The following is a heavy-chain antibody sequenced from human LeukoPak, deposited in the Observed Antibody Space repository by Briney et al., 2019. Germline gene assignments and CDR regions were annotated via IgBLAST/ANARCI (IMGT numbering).Heavy chain of an antibody. Sequence: GGSPRLSCAASGFTFSSYSMNWVRQAPGKGLEWVSSISSSGNYVYYADSMKGRFTISRDNAKTSLYLQMNSLRAEDTAVYYCARNSTVVAGTFDIWGQGTMVTVSS. CDR2: ISSSGNYV. J-gene: IGHJ3*02. CDR3: ARNSTVVAGTFDI. V-gene: IGHV3-21*01. D-gene: IGHD2-15*01. CDR1: GFTFSSYS.